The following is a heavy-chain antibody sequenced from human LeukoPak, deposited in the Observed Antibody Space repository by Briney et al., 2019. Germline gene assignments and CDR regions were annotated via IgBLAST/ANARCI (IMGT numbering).Heavy chain of an antibody. CDR2: IYYSGST. CDR1: GGSISSSSYY. Sequence: PSETLSLTCTVSGGSISSSSYYWGWIRQPPGKGLEWIGSIYYSGSTYYNPSLKSRVTISVDTSKNQFSLKLSSVTAADTAVYYCARHTGYYDSSGYVRLNWFDPWGQGTLATVSS. CDR3: ARHTGYYDSSGYVRLNWFDP. J-gene: IGHJ5*02. V-gene: IGHV4-39*01. D-gene: IGHD3-22*01.